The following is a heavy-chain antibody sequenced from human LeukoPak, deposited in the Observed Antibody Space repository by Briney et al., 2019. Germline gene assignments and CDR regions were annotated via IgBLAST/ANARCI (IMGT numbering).Heavy chain of an antibody. CDR3: VKDPRSYDFWSGYFY. V-gene: IGHV3-30*18. CDR1: GFTFRIYG. D-gene: IGHD3-3*01. Sequence: PGGSLRLSCIASGFTFRIYGMHWVRQAPGKGLEWVAVISHDGSNKYYTDSVRGRFTISRDNSKNTLYLQMNSLRAEDTAMYYCVKDPRSYDFWSGYFYWGQGTLVTVSS. CDR2: ISHDGSNK. J-gene: IGHJ4*02.